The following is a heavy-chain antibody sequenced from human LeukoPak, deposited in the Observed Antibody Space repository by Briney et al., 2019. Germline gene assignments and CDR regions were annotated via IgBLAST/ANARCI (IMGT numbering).Heavy chain of an antibody. CDR3: VKDDPHQDKTLSDPSRDYDFGIDV. D-gene: IGHD2-2*01. V-gene: IGHV3-23*01. CDR1: GFTFSSYA. J-gene: IGHJ6*02. CDR2: ISGSGGST. Sequence: GRSLRLSCAASGFTFSSYAMSWVRQAPGKGLEWVSAISGSGGSTYYADSVKGRFAISRDNSKNTLYLHMNSLRADDTAVYYYVKDDPHQDKTLSDPSRDYDFGIDVWGQGTMVTVSS.